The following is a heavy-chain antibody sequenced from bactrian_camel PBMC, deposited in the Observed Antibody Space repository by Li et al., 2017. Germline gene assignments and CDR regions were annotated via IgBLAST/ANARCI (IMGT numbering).Heavy chain of an antibody. V-gene: IGHV3S26*01. CDR1: GFTFERNY. J-gene: IGHJ4*01. Sequence: HVQLVESGGGLVQPGGSLRLSCAASGFTFERNYMSWVRQAPGKDREGVAAIDHFGGTSYADSVKDRFTISRDNSKNIIYLQMNNLKPEDTAIYYCAANWCPELTGNEGDYNMVPDFAGQGTQVTVS. CDR2: IDHFGGT. D-gene: IGHD4*01.